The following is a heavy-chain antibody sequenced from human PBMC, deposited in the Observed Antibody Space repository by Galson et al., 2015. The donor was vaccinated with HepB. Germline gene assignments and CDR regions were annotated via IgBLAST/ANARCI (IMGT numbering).Heavy chain of an antibody. CDR3: ARGGITIFGVDPYGMDV. Sequence: SLRLSCAASGFTFSSYDMHWVRQATGKGLEWVSAIGTAGDPYYPGSVKGRFTISRENAKNSLYLQMNSLRAGDTAVYYCARGGITIFGVDPYGMDVWGQGTTVTVSS. J-gene: IGHJ6*02. D-gene: IGHD3-3*01. CDR2: IGTAGDP. V-gene: IGHV3-13*05. CDR1: GFTFSSYD.